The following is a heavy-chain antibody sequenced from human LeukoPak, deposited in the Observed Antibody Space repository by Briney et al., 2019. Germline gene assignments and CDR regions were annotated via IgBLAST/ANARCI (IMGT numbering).Heavy chain of an antibody. J-gene: IGHJ3*02. CDR1: GGSISSYY. CDR3: ARDRPGGKQLVAQDAFDI. CDR2: ISYSGTT. D-gene: IGHD6-6*01. Sequence: PSETLSLTCTVSGGSISSYYWSWIRQPPGKGLEWIGYISYSGTTNYNPSLKSRVTISIDTSKNQFSLRLSSVTAADTAVYYCARDRPGGKQLVAQDAFDIWGQGTMVTVSS. V-gene: IGHV4-59*01.